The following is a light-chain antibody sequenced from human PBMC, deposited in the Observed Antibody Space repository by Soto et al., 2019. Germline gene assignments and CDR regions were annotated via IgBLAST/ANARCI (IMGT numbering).Light chain of an antibody. Sequence: DIQMTQSPSTLSASVGDRVTITCRASQSISGGLAWYQQKPGKAPKLLIYDASSLESGVPSRFSGSGSGTEFTLTISSLQAEDVAVYYCQEYLNSLPAFGQGTKVEVK. CDR3: QEYLNSLPA. CDR2: DAS. J-gene: IGKJ1*01. CDR1: QSISGG. V-gene: IGKV1-5*01.